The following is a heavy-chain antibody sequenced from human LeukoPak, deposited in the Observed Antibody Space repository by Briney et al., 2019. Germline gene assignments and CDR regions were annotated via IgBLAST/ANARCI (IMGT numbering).Heavy chain of an antibody. CDR3: AKRHDSSGPTGYFDY. D-gene: IGHD3-22*01. CDR1: GFTFSRYA. V-gene: IGHV3-23*01. CDR2: NTGGGGYT. Sequence: GGSLRLSCAASGFTFSRYAMIWVRPAPGQGLAWVSVNTGGGGYTYYADSVKGRFTISRDNSKHTLYLQMNSLRAEDTAVYYCAKRHDSSGPTGYFDYWGQGTRVSVSS. J-gene: IGHJ4*02.